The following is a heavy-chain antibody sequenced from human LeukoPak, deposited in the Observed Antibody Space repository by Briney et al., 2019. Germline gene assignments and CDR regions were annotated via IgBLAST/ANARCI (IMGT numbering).Heavy chain of an antibody. V-gene: IGHV3-33*01. J-gene: IGHJ4*02. CDR1: GFTFSSYG. Sequence: GGSLRLSCAASGFTFSSYGMHWARQAPGKGLEWVAVIWYDGSNKYYADSVKGRFTISRDNSKNTLYLQMNSLRAEDTAVYYCAREAYQRIAAIDYWGQGTLVTVSS. CDR3: AREAYQRIAAIDY. CDR2: IWYDGSNK. D-gene: IGHD6-13*01.